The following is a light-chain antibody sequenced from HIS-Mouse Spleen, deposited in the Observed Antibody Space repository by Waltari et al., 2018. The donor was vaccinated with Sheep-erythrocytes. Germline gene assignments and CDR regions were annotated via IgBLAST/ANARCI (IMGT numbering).Light chain of an antibody. J-gene: IGLJ1*01. V-gene: IGLV2-11*01. CDR2: DVS. Sequence: QSALTQPRSVSGSPGQSVTIPCTGTSSDVGGYTYVSWYQQHPGKAPKLMIYDVSKRPSGVPDRFSGSKSGNTASLTISGLQAEDEADYYCSSYTSSSTYVFGTGTKVTVL. CDR3: SSYTSSSTYV. CDR1: SSDVGGYTY.